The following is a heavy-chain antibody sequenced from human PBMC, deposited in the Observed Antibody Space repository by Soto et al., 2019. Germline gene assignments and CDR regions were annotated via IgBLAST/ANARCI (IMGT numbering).Heavy chain of an antibody. CDR2: MDPSDSQT. CDR3: ARQIYDSDTGPTFQYYFDS. J-gene: IGHJ4*02. CDR1: GYSFAGYW. V-gene: IGHV5-10-1*01. Sequence: GESLKISCKGSGYSFAGYWITWVRQKPGKGLEWMGRMDPSDSQTYYSPSFRGHVTISVTKSITTVFLQWSSLRASDTAMYYCARQIYDSDTGPTFQYYFDSWGQGTPVTVSS. D-gene: IGHD3-22*01.